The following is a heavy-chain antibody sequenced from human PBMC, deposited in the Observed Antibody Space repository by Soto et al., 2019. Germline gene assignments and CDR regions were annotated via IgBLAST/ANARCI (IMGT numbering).Heavy chain of an antibody. V-gene: IGHV3-30*18. D-gene: IGHD4-17*01. CDR3: AKDHQHKRRTVTVPYFDY. Sequence: GGSLRLSCAASGFTFSSYGMHWVRQAPGKGLEWVAVISYDGSNKYYADSVKGRFTISRDNSKNTLYLQMNSLRAEDTAVYYCAKDHQHKRRTVTVPYFDYWGQGTLVTVSS. CDR1: GFTFSSYG. CDR2: ISYDGSNK. J-gene: IGHJ4*02.